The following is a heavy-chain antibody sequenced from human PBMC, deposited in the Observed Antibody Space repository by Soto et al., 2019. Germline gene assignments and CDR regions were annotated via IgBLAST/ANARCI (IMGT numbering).Heavy chain of an antibody. V-gene: IGHV3-9*01. CDR1: GFTFDDYA. CDR2: ISWNSGNI. J-gene: IGHJ6*03. D-gene: IGHD6-19*01. CDR3: AKDTYSSSPYYMDV. Sequence: EVHLVGSGGGLVQPGRSLRLSCAASGFTFDDYAMHWVRQVPGKGLEWVSGISWNSGNIGYADSVKGRFTISRDNAKNSLYLQMNSLRVEDTDLYFCAKDTYSSSPYYMDVRGKGTTVTVSS.